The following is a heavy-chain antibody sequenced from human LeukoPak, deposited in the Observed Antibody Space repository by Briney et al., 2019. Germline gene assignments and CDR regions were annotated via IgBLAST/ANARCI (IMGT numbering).Heavy chain of an antibody. CDR1: GYTFTSYD. CDR2: VSGYNGNT. V-gene: IGHV1-18*01. Sequence: ASVKVSCKASGYTFTSYDINWVRQAPGQGLEWMGWVSGYNGNTNYAQKFEGRVAMTTDTSSSTAYMELRSLRSDDTAIYYCARGDWFAPGGKETLVTVP. J-gene: IGHJ5*02. CDR3: ARGDWFAP.